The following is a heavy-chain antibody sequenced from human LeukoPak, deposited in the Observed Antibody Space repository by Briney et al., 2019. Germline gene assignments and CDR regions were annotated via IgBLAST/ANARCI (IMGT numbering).Heavy chain of an antibody. CDR1: GFIFNNYD. V-gene: IGHV3-30*03. CDR3: ARDRLNRAYCGNDCYSAAFDY. CDR2: ISRDGKRQ. D-gene: IGHD2-21*02. J-gene: IGHJ4*02. Sequence: GGSLRLSCATSGFIFNNYDPHWVRQAPGKGLEWLATISRDGKRQFYTDSVKGRFPISRDDSRNTLYLQMNSLRPEDTAVYYCARDRLNRAYCGNDCYSAAFDYWGQGTLVTVSS.